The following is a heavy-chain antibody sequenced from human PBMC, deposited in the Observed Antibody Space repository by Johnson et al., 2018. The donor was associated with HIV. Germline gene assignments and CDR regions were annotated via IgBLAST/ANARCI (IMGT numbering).Heavy chain of an antibody. D-gene: IGHD6-6*01. V-gene: IGHV3-33*06. CDR3: AKVQSSSSNGLDI. CDR1: GFTFNSYA. J-gene: IGHJ3*02. Sequence: QVQLVESGGGVVQPGRSLRLSCAASGFTFNSYATHWVRQAPGKGLEWVAVIWYDGSNKYYADSVKGRFTVSRDNYKNTLYLQMNSLRGEDTAVYYCAKVQSSSSNGLDIWGQGTMVTVSS. CDR2: IWYDGSNK.